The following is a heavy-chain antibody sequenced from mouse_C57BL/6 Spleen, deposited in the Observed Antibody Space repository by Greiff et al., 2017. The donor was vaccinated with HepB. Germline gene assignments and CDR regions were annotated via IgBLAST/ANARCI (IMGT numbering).Heavy chain of an antibody. Sequence: EVQVVESGGGLVKPGGSLKLSCAASGFTFSDYGMHWVRQAPEKGLEWVAYISSGSSTIYSADTVKGRFTISRDNAKNTLFLQMTSLGSEDTSMYYCPRNYGFDYWGQGTTLTVSS. V-gene: IGHV5-17*01. D-gene: IGHD1-1*02. J-gene: IGHJ2*01. CDR2: ISSGSSTI. CDR1: GFTFSDYG. CDR3: PRNYGFDY.